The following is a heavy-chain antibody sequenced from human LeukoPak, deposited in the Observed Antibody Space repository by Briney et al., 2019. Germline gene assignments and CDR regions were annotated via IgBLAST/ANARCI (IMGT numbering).Heavy chain of an antibody. CDR3: ARGGSGSYYSVYYAVDV. V-gene: IGHV4-31*11. CDR1: AGSISSGSNF. CDR2: IYYSGTT. J-gene: IGHJ6*02. D-gene: IGHD1-26*01. Sequence: SESLSLTCAVSAGSISSGSNFWSWIRQRPGRGLESIGFIYYSGTTYSNPSLKSRVAISADTFKNEFSLKLNSLTAADTAVYYCARGGSGSYYSVYYAVDVWGQGTTVTVS.